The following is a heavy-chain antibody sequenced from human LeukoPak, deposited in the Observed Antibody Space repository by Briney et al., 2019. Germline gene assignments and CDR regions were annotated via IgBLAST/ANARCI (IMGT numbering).Heavy chain of an antibody. Sequence: SETLSLTCAVYGGSFSGYYWTWIRQPPGKGLEWIGEIIHSGSTSYNPSLKRRVSISADTSKKQFSLNLNSMTAADTAVYYCARADDAFDIWGQGTMVTVSS. CDR2: IIHSGST. CDR1: GGSFSGYY. V-gene: IGHV4-34*12. CDR3: ARADDAFDI. J-gene: IGHJ3*02.